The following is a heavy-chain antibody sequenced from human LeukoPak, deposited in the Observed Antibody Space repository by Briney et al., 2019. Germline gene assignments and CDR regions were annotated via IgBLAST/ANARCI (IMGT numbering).Heavy chain of an antibody. J-gene: IGHJ2*01. V-gene: IGHV4-4*07. D-gene: IGHD5/OR15-5a*01. CDR3: ARISAVSPPDWYVDL. Sequence: SETLSLTCTLSGGSLSSYYWSWIRQPAGKGLEWIVRVYASGSTTYNPSLKSRVTMSVDTSKNQFSLKLSSVTAAATAVYYCARISAVSPPDWYVDLWGRGTLLSVS. CDR2: VYASGST. CDR1: GGSLSSYY.